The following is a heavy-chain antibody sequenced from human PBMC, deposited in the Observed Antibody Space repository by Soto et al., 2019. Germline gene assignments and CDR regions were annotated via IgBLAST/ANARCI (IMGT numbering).Heavy chain of an antibody. CDR1: GGTFSSYT. V-gene: IGHV1-69*02. CDR2: IIPILGIA. CDR3: ARGPDYYDSSGYR. D-gene: IGHD3-22*01. Sequence: SVKLSYKASGGTFSSYTISWVRQAPGQGLEWMGRIIPILGIANYAQKFQGRVTITADKSTSTAYMELSSLRSEDTAVYYCARGPDYYDSSGYRWGQGTMVTVSS. J-gene: IGHJ3*01.